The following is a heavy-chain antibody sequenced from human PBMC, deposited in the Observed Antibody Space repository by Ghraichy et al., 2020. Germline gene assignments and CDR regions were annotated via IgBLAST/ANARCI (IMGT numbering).Heavy chain of an antibody. J-gene: IGHJ3*02. CDR2: IYYRGST. CDR1: GGSISSGGYY. CDR3: ARESPSHNYYVSSGFYGAFDI. Sequence: SETLSLTCTVSGGSISSGGYYWSWIRQPPGKGLEWIGYIYYRGSTYYNPSLKSRATISVDTSKNQFSLKLSSVTAADTAVYYCARESPSHNYYVSSGFYGAFDIWCQGTMVTVSS. V-gene: IGHV4-31*03. D-gene: IGHD3-22*01.